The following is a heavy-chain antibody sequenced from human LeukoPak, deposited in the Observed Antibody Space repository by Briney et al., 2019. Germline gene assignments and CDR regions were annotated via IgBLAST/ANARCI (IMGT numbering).Heavy chain of an antibody. V-gene: IGHV3-30-3*01. D-gene: IGHD2-15*01. CDR1: GFTFSSYA. CDR3: ARDRIVVVVAATLPY. Sequence: PGRSLRLSCAASGFTFSSYAMHWVRQAPGKGLEWVAVISYDGSNKYYADSVKGRFTISRDNSKNTLYLQMNSLRAEDTAVYYCARDRIVVVVAATLPYWGQGTLVTVSS. CDR2: ISYDGSNK. J-gene: IGHJ4*02.